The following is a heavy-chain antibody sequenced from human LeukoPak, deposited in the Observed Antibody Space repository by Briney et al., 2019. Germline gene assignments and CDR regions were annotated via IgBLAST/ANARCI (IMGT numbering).Heavy chain of an antibody. J-gene: IGHJ5*02. CDR2: IYYSGST. CDR1: GGSFSGYY. D-gene: IGHD4-17*01. Sequence: SETLSLTCAVYGGSFSGYYWSWIRQPPGKGLEWIGSIYYSGSTYYNPSLKSRVTISVDTSKNQFSLKLSSVTAADTAVYYCARSYGDYLNWFDPWGQGTLVTVSS. CDR3: ARSYGDYLNWFDP. V-gene: IGHV4-34*01.